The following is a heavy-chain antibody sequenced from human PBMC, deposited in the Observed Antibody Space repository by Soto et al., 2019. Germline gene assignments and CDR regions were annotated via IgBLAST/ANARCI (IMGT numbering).Heavy chain of an antibody. CDR2: INTNSGGT. CDR1: GYTFTGYY. Sequence: QVQLVQSGAEVKKPGASVKVSCKASGYTFTGYYIHWVRQAPGQGLEWMGWINTNSGGTNYAQKFQGRVTMTRDTSISTAYMELSRLTSDDTAVYYCARTQTIDYWGQGTLVTVSS. V-gene: IGHV1-2*02. CDR3: ARTQTIDY. J-gene: IGHJ4*02.